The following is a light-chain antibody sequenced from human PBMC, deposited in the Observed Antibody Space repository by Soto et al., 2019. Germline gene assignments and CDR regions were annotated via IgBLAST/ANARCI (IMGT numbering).Light chain of an antibody. CDR3: QQYGNSRT. CDR1: QSVSSYS. CDR2: GAS. J-gene: IGKJ1*01. Sequence: EIVLTQTPGTLSLSPGERATLSCSASQSVSSYSSAWYQQKPGQAPRLLIYGASSRATGIPDRFSGSGSATDFTLTISRLEPDDFAMYYCQQYGNSRTFGQGTKVDIK. V-gene: IGKV3-20*01.